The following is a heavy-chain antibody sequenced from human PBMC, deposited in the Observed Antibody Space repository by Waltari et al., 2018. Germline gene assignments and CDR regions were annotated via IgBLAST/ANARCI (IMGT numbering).Heavy chain of an antibody. D-gene: IGHD3-22*01. Sequence: QVHLVESGGGEVQPGGSLRLSCAASGFTFDTYGMHWVRQAPGKGLEWVAVISNDGGLIYYGESVKGRFTVSRDNSKNTLFLQMTSLRAEDTAVYYCTKEVGYDSNSYGDSWGQGTLVTVST. CDR2: ISNDGGLI. V-gene: IGHV3-30*18. CDR1: GFTFDTYG. CDR3: TKEVGYDSNSYGDS. J-gene: IGHJ4*02.